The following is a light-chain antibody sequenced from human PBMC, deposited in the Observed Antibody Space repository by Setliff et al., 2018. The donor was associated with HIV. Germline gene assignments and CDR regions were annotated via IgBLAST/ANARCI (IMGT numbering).Light chain of an antibody. CDR2: DVN. CDR1: STDVGGYDS. V-gene: IGLV2-11*01. CDR3: CSYGGPSTFYV. Sequence: QSVLTQPRSVSGSPGQSVTISGTTTSTDVGGYDSVSWYQQLPGKAPKLMIYDVNKRPSGIPDRFSGSKSGNTASLTISGLQAADEADYYCCSYGGPSTFYVFGTGTKV. J-gene: IGLJ1*01.